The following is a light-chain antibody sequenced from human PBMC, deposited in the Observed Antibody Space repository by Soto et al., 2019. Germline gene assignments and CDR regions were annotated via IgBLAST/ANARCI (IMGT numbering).Light chain of an antibody. V-gene: IGKV3-11*01. Sequence: EIVLTQSPATLSLSPGARATLSCRASQSVSSYLAWYQQKPGQAPRLLIYDASNRATGIPARFSGSGSGTDFTLTISSLEPEDFAVYYCQQRSNWSWTFGQRTKVEIK. CDR3: QQRSNWSWT. J-gene: IGKJ1*01. CDR1: QSVSSY. CDR2: DAS.